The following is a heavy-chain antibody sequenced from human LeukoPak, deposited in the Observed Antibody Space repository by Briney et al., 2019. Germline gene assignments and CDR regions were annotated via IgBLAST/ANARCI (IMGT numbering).Heavy chain of an antibody. J-gene: IGHJ4*02. CDR2: ISGYNGNT. D-gene: IGHD3-10*01. V-gene: IGHV1-18*01. CDR3: ARAVPYYFGSGSTEEFDY. Sequence: ASVKVSCKASGYTFTNYGISWVRQAPGQGLEWMGWISGYNGNTNYAQKYQGRVTLNTDTSTSTAYMDLRSLRSDDTAVYYCARAVPYYFGSGSTEEFDYWGQGTLVTVSS. CDR1: GYTFTNYG.